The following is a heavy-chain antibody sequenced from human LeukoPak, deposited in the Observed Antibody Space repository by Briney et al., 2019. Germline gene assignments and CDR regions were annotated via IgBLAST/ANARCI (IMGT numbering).Heavy chain of an antibody. CDR2: IRYHGSDK. V-gene: IGHV3-30*02. D-gene: IGHD2-2*01. CDR3: ARAHTTTRPGYCSSTSCYRGNYFDY. J-gene: IGHJ4*02. CDR1: AFTFRSYG. Sequence: PGGSLRLSCAASAFTFRSYGMHWVRQAPGKGLEWVAFIRYHGSDKYYADSVKDRFTISRDNSKNTLYLQMNSLRAEDTAVYYCARAHTTTRPGYCSSTSCYRGNYFDYWGQGTLVTVSS.